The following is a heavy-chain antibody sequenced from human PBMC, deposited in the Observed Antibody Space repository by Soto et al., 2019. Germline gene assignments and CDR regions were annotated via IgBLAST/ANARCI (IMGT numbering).Heavy chain of an antibody. V-gene: IGHV1-8*01. Sequence: GASVKVSCKASGYTFTSYDINWVRQATGQGLEWMGWMNPNSGNTGYAQKFQGRVTMTRNTSISTAYMELSSLRSEDTAVYYCARGYRYDFWSGYYMAFDIWGQGTLVTVSS. CDR2: MNPNSGNT. J-gene: IGHJ4*02. CDR1: GYTFTSYD. D-gene: IGHD3-3*01. CDR3: ARGYRYDFWSGYYMAFDI.